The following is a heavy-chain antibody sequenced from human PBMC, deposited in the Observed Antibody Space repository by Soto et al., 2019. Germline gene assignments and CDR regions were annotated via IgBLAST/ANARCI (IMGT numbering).Heavy chain of an antibody. CDR3: ARDFTYYYASPESFDF. D-gene: IGHD3-10*01. CDR1: GFPFSSYS. J-gene: IGHJ4*02. V-gene: IGHV3-48*01. CDR2: ISSSGHTI. Sequence: SGGSLRLSCAASGFPFSSYSMNWVRQAPGKGLEWISYISSSGHTIYYRDSVKGRFTISRDNGKNSLYLQLNSLRVEDTAVYYCARDFTYYYASPESFDFWGQGTLVTVSS.